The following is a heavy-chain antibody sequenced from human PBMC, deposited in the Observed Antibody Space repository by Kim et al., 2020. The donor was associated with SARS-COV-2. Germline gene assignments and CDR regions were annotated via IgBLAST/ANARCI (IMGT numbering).Heavy chain of an antibody. D-gene: IGHD2-2*01. J-gene: IGHJ6*02. V-gene: IGHV1-2*06. CDR2: ISPNSGGT. Sequence: ASVKVSCKASGYTFTGYYMHWVRQAPGQGLEWMGRISPNSGGTNYAQKFQGRVTMTRDTSISTAYMELSRLRSDDTAVYYCASPWGGARVVPRVYGMDVWGQGTTVTVSS. CDR3: ASPWGGARVVPRVYGMDV. CDR1: GYTFTGYY.